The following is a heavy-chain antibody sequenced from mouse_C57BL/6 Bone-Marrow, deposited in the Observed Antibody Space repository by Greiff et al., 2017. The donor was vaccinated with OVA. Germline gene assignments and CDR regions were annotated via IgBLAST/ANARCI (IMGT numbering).Heavy chain of an antibody. CDR1: GFSLTSYG. CDR2: IWRGGST. CDR3: AKMGHDGYYYFDY. J-gene: IGHJ2*01. Sequence: VQLQQSGPGLVQPSQSLSITCTVSGFSLTSYGVHWVRQSPGKGLEWLGVIWRGGSTDYNAAFMSRLSITKDNSKSQVFFKMNSLQADDTAIYYCAKMGHDGYYYFDYWGQGTTLTVSS. V-gene: IGHV2-5*01. D-gene: IGHD2-3*01.